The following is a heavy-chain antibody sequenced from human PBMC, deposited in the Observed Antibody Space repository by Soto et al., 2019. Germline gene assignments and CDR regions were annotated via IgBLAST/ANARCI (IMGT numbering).Heavy chain of an antibody. CDR3: ARQNYYSGMDV. CDR1: GYTFTSYF. CDR2: ISAYNGNT. Sequence: ASVKVSCKASGYTFTSYFITWVRQAPGQGLEWMGWISAYNGNTNYAQMLQGRVTMTTDTSTATAYMEMTSLRSDDTAVYYCARQNYYSGMDVWGQGTTVTVSS. V-gene: IGHV1-18*01. J-gene: IGHJ6*02.